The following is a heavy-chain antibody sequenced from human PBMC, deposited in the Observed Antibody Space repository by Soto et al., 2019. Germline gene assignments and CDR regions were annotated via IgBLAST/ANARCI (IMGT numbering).Heavy chain of an antibody. D-gene: IGHD6-25*01. CDR1: GVTFRYYS. J-gene: IGHJ4*02. V-gene: IGHV3-48*02. CDR3: ARVQGGPLDH. CDR2: ISWNSDTN. Sequence: PGGTLRLSCAASGVTFRYYSMNWVRQAPGKGLEWISYISWNSDTNFYADSVKGRFTVSRDDATNSLHLQINSLRDEDTAVYYCARVQGGPLDHWGQGTLVTVSS.